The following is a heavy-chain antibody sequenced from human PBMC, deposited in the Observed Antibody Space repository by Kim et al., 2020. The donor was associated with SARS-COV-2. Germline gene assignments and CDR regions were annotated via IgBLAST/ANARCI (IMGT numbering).Heavy chain of an antibody. CDR2: IFYSGTT. Sequence: SETLSLTCTVSGGSISGYYWTWIRQPPGKGLEWIAYIFYSGTTSYNPSLKSRVTISLDTSKNQFSLKVTSMTAADTAVYYCARSRQLRGGLDFWGQRTLVTVSS. J-gene: IGHJ4*02. CDR1: GGSISGYY. V-gene: IGHV4-59*13. D-gene: IGHD6-6*01. CDR3: ARSRQLRGGLDF.